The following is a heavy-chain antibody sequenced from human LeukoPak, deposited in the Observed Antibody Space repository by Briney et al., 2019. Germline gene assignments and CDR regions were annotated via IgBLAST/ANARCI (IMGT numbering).Heavy chain of an antibody. J-gene: IGHJ4*02. CDR2: IHYSGNT. V-gene: IGHV4-39*07. Sequence: SETLSLTCTISGDSISSSSFYWGWIRQPPGKGLEWIGSIHYSGNTYYNPSLKSRVTISVDTSKNQFSLKLSSVTAADTAVYYCARDYHLQQLEPAYYFDYWGQGTLVTVSS. D-gene: IGHD6-13*01. CDR1: GDSISSSSFY. CDR3: ARDYHLQQLEPAYYFDY.